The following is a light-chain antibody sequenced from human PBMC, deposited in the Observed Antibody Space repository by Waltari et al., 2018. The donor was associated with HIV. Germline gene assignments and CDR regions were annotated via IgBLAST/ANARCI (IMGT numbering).Light chain of an antibody. CDR2: SAS. V-gene: IGKV1-17*01. CDR3: LQHHHYPLT. J-gene: IGKJ4*01. Sequence: DIQMTQSPSSLSASVGDRVAVTCRASQDIGSDLAWYQPRGTEAPKRLIYSASSLQNGVPSRFSGVGSGTDFTLTINGLRPEDSATYFCLQHHHYPLTFGGGT. CDR1: QDIGSD.